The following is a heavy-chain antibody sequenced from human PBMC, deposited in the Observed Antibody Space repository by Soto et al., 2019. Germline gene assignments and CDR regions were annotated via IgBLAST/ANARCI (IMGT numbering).Heavy chain of an antibody. J-gene: IGHJ4*02. V-gene: IGHV3-30*18. CDR3: AKTGPGGRCRGICDPDY. CDR1: GFTFSTYA. Sequence: QVHLVESGGGVVQPGQSLRLSCAASGFTFSTYAMHWLRQAPGKGLEWVAIISYDATNKFYGDSVKGRFTISRDNSKNTRYLQMTSLRPEDTAVYYCAKTGPGGRCRGICDPDYWGQGTLVTVSS. CDR2: ISYDATNK. D-gene: IGHD2-15*01.